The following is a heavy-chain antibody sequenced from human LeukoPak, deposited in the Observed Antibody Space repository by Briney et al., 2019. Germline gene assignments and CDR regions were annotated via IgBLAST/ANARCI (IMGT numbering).Heavy chain of an antibody. CDR2: IRGSGGGT. Sequence: GGSLRLSCAASGFTFSSYAMSWVRQAPGKGLEWVSSIRGSGGGTNYGDSVKGRFTISRYNSKNTLYLQMNSLRAEDTAVYYCARRYGSGSSGTFDYWGQGTLVTVSS. V-gene: IGHV3-23*01. CDR3: ARRYGSGSSGTFDY. J-gene: IGHJ4*02. D-gene: IGHD3-10*01. CDR1: GFTFSSYA.